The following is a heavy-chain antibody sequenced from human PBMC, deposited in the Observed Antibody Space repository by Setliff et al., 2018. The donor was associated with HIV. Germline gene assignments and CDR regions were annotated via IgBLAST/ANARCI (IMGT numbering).Heavy chain of an antibody. V-gene: IGHV1-18*01. J-gene: IGHJ5*02. CDR1: GYTFTAYG. Sequence: ASVKVSCKPSGYTFTAYGLSWVRQAPGQGLEWMGWISTYSDETSYAQTLQGRVTMTTDTVVATAYLQINNLKTEDTAVYYCARALYGDYGGDLNWLDPWGQGTRVTVSS. D-gene: IGHD4-17*01. CDR3: ARALYGDYGGDLNWLDP. CDR2: ISTYSDET.